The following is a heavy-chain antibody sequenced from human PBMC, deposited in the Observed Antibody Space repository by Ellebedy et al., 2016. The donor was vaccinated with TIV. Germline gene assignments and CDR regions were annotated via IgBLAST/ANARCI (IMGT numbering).Heavy chain of an antibody. V-gene: IGHV3-23*01. Sequence: GGSLRLXCAASGFTFSSYAMSWVRQAAGQGLEWVSTISVNGGSTYYADSVKGRFTISRDISKNTLYLQMNSLRAEDTATYYCSKGASLWVTDAFHIWGRGTMVTVSS. CDR3: SKGASLWVTDAFHI. J-gene: IGHJ3*02. CDR2: ISVNGGST. CDR1: GFTFSSYA. D-gene: IGHD3-16*01.